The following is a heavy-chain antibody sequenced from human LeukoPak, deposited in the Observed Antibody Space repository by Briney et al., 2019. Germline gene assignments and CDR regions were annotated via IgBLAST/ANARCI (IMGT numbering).Heavy chain of an antibody. J-gene: IGHJ6*02. D-gene: IGHD3-3*01. CDR2: ISGSGGKT. CDR1: GFTFSNYA. V-gene: IGHV3-23*01. Sequence: GGSLRLSCVVSGFTFSNYAMSWVRQAPGKGLEWVSGISGSGGKTYYADSVRGRFTVSRDNSKSTPYLQMNSLRAEDTAVYNCAKAGRFESNYYGMDVWGQGTTVTVSS. CDR3: AKAGRFESNYYGMDV.